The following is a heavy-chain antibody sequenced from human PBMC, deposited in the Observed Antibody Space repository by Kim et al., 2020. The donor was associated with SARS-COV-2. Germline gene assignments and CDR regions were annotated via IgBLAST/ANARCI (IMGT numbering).Heavy chain of an antibody. Sequence: GGSLRLSCAASGFTFSSYSMNWVRQAPGKGLEWVSSIISSSSTIYYADSVKGRFTISRDNAKNSLYLQMNSLRDEDTAVYYCARMKRGSDYVGYWGQGTLVTVSS. CDR2: IISSSSTI. CDR1: GFTFSSYS. J-gene: IGHJ4*02. CDR3: ARMKRGSDYVGY. V-gene: IGHV3-21*01. D-gene: IGHD1-26*01.